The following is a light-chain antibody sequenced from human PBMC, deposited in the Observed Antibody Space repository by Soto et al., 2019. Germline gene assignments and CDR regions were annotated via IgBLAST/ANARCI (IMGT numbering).Light chain of an antibody. CDR2: GAS. V-gene: IGKV3-20*01. Sequence: IVLKKSPDTLSLSTGERATISGLASQSVSNNYLAWYQQKPGQAPRLLIYGASNRATGIPDRFSGSGSGTDFTLTISRLEPEDFAVYYCQQYGSSGTFGQGTKVDIK. CDR3: QQYGSSGT. J-gene: IGKJ1*01. CDR1: QSVSNNY.